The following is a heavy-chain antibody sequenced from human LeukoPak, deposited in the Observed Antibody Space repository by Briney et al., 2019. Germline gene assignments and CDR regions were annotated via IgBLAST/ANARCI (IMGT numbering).Heavy chain of an antibody. Sequence: GGSLRLSCAASGFTFSGSAMHWVRQASGKGLEWVGRIRSKANNYETIYAASVKGRFTISRDDSKNTAYLQMNSLKTEDTAVYYCTRIDNPDYGDYMNAFDIWGQGTMVTVSS. CDR2: IRSKANNYET. CDR1: GFTFSGSA. CDR3: TRIDNPDYGDYMNAFDI. V-gene: IGHV3-73*01. D-gene: IGHD4-17*01. J-gene: IGHJ3*02.